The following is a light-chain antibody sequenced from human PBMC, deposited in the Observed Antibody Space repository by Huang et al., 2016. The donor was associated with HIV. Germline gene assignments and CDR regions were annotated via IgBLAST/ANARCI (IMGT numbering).Light chain of an antibody. Sequence: EIVLTQSPATLSLSPGERATLSCRASQSVSSYLAWYQQKPGQAPRLLIYDASSRAPGILARFSGSGSGTYFTLTISSLEPEDFAVYYCQQRSNWPRTFGQGTKVEIK. CDR3: QQRSNWPRT. V-gene: IGKV3-11*01. J-gene: IGKJ1*01. CDR2: DAS. CDR1: QSVSSY.